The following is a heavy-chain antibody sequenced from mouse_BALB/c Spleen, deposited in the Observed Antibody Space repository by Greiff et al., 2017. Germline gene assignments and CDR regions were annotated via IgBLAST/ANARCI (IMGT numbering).Heavy chain of an antibody. CDR1: GFTFSSYA. J-gene: IGHJ4*01. Sequence: EVKVVESGGGLVKPGGSLKLSCAASGFTFSSYAMSWVRQTPEKRLEWVATISSGGSYTYYPDSVKGRFTISRDNAKNTLYLQMSSLRSEDTAMYYCATTVVAFYAMDYWGQGTSVTVSS. CDR2: ISSGGSYT. CDR3: ATTVVAFYAMDY. V-gene: IGHV5-9-3*01. D-gene: IGHD1-1*01.